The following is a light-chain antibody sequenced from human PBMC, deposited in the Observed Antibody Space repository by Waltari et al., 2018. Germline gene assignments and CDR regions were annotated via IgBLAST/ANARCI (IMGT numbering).Light chain of an antibody. CDR2: AAS. J-gene: IGKJ2*01. V-gene: IGKV1-39*01. CDR1: QSISSY. Sequence: DIQMTQSLSSLSASVGDRVTITCRARQSISSYLNWYQQKPGKAPKLLIYAASSLQSGVPSRFSGSGSGTDFTLTISSLQPEDFATYYCQQSYSTPLYTFGQGTKLEIK. CDR3: QQSYSTPLYT.